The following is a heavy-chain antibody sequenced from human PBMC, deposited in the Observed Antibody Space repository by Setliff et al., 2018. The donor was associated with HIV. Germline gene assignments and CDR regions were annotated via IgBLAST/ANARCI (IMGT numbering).Heavy chain of an antibody. V-gene: IGHV4-39*01. J-gene: IGHJ4*02. D-gene: IGHD3-10*01. CDR3: ARLSGGMVPNY. CDR1: GGSITRTPYY. CDR2: IHHSGTA. Sequence: PSETLSLTCTVSGGSITRTPYYWGWIRQPPVKGLEWIGSIHHSGTAYDNPSLKSRVTISVDPSKNQILLRLSSVTAAYTAVYYCARLSGGMVPNYWGQGTLVTVSS.